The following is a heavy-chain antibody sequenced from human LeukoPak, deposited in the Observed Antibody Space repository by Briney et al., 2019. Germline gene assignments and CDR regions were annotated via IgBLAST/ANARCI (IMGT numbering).Heavy chain of an antibody. J-gene: IGHJ4*02. Sequence: PGGSLRLSCAASGFTFSSYVMRWVRQPPSKGLGWVAIISYVGSNEDYADSVKGRITISRDNSKNTLYLPMNSLRAADTAVYYCARDKGTSDLSSFDYWGQGTLVTVSS. CDR1: GFTFSSYV. CDR3: ARDKGTSDLSSFDY. V-gene: IGHV3-30*04. CDR2: ISYVGSNE.